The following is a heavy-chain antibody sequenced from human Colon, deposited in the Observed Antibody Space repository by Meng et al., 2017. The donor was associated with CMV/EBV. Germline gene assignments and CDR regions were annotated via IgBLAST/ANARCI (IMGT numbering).Heavy chain of an antibody. J-gene: IGHJ5*02. D-gene: IGHD3-10*01. V-gene: IGHV3-74*01. CDR1: GFPFSDFW. CDR3: ARDRISMVRGENWFDP. Sequence: GGSLRPSCAAPGFPFSDFWMHWVRQAPGKGLVWVSRINSDGSTTNYADSVKGRFTISRDNAKNTLYLQMNSLTVEDTAVYYCARDRISMVRGENWFDPWGQGTLVTVSS. CDR2: INSDGSTT.